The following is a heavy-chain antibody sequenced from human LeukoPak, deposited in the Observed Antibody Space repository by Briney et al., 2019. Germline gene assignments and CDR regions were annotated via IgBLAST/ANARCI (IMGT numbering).Heavy chain of an antibody. J-gene: IGHJ3*02. CDR2: IYTSGST. CDR3: ARQKCTSASCLTKNAFDI. Sequence: PSETLSLTCTVSGSISGYYWSWIRQPPGKGLEWIGYIYTSGSTNYNHSLESRVTISVDTSKKQFSLDLSSVTAADTAVYYCARQKCTSASCLTKNAFDIWGQGTMVTVSS. V-gene: IGHV4-4*09. D-gene: IGHD2-2*01. CDR1: GSISGYY.